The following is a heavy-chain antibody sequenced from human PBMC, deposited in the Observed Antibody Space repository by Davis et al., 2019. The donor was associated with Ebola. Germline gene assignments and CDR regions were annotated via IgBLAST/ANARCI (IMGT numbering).Heavy chain of an antibody. Sequence: GESLKISCAASGFTFSDYYMSWIRQAPGKGLEWVSYISSSSSYTNYADSVKGRFTISRDNFKNTLYLQMNSLRPEDTAVYYCAKILRWLAPFDYWGQGTLVTVS. CDR2: ISSSSSYT. CDR3: AKILRWLAPFDY. V-gene: IGHV3-11*06. J-gene: IGHJ4*02. CDR1: GFTFSDYY. D-gene: IGHD6-19*01.